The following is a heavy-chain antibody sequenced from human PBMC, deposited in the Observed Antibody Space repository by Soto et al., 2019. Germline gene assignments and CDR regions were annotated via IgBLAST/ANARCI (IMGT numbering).Heavy chain of an antibody. J-gene: IGHJ6*04. CDR3: ARDNLLGILYGGLYV. Sequence: SETLSLTCTVSGGSISSGDYYWSWIRQPPGKGLEWIGYIYYSGSTYYNPSLKSRVTISVDTSKNQFSLKLSSVTAADTAVYYCARDNLLGILYGGLYVWGKGTKVTVSS. D-gene: IGHD3-3*01. V-gene: IGHV4-30-4*01. CDR1: GGSISSGDYY. CDR2: IYYSGST.